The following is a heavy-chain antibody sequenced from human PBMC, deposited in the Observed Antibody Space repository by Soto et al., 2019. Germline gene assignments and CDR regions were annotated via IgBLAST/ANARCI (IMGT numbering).Heavy chain of an antibody. CDR2: ISAYNGNT. J-gene: IGHJ4*02. D-gene: IGHD5-12*01. CDR1: GYTFTSYG. Sequence: ASVKVSCKASGYTFTSYGINWVRQAPGQGLEWMGWISAYNGNTNYAQKLQGRVTMTTDTSTSTAYMELRSLRSDDTAVYYCAREDIVATRFDYWGQGTLVTVSS. CDR3: AREDIVATRFDY. V-gene: IGHV1-18*01.